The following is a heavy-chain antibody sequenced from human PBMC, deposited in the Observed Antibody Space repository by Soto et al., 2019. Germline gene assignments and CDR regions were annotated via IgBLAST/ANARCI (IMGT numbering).Heavy chain of an antibody. J-gene: IGHJ4*02. CDR2: ISAYNGNT. D-gene: IGHD2-2*02. CDR1: GYTFTNYG. CDR3: ARETYCSSTSCYIAY. V-gene: IGHV1-18*01. Sequence: ASVKVSCKASGYTFTNYGIIWVRQAPGQGLEWMGWISAYNGNTNYAQKLQGRVTMTTDTSTSTAYMELRSLRSDDTAVYYCARETYCSSTSCYIAYWGQGTLVTVSS.